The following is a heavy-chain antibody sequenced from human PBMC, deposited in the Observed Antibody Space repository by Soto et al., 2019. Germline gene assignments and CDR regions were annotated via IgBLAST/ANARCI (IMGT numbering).Heavy chain of an antibody. CDR3: ARDKGNWNVQSWFDP. J-gene: IGHJ5*02. CDR1: GGSISSYY. CDR2: IYTSGST. V-gene: IGHV4-4*07. Sequence: SETLCLTCPVSGGSISSYYWSWIRQPAGKGLEWIGRIYTSGSTNYNPSLKSRVTMSVDTSKNQFSLKLSSVTAADTAVYYCARDKGNWNVQSWFDPWGQGTLVTVSS. D-gene: IGHD1-20*01.